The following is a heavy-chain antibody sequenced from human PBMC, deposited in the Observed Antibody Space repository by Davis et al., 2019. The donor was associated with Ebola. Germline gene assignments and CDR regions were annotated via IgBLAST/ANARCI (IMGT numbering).Heavy chain of an antibody. CDR1: GYTFTDYY. Sequence: ASVKVSCKASGYTFTDYYIHWVRQAPGQGLGWMGWINPKSGGGSYAPKFQGRVTLTRDTSITTAYMELSSLRSDDTAIYFCARAGSGRDWGQGTLVTVSS. CDR2: INPKSGGG. V-gene: IGHV1-2*02. J-gene: IGHJ4*02. CDR3: ARAGSGRD. D-gene: IGHD3-3*01.